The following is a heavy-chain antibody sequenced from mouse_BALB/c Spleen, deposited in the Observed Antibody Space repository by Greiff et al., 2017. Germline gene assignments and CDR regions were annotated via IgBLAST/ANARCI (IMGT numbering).Heavy chain of an antibody. CDR2: IWAGGST. Sequence: QVQLQQSGPGLVAPSQSLSITCTVSGFSLSRYSVHWVRQPPGKGLEWLGVIWAGGSTNYNSALMSRLSISKDNSKSQVFLKMNSLQTDDTAMYYCARWYYVSDYAMDDWGQGTSVTVSS. CDR3: ARWYYVSDYAMDD. D-gene: IGHD1-1*01. J-gene: IGHJ4*01. CDR1: GFSLSRYS. V-gene: IGHV2-9*02.